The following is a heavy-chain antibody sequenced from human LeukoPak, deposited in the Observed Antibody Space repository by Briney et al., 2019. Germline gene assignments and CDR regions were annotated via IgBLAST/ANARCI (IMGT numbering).Heavy chain of an antibody. CDR1: GFTSSSYA. J-gene: IGHJ4*02. D-gene: IGHD3-10*01. CDR3: ARESIGAFDY. CDR2: ISYDGSNK. Sequence: GGSLRLSCAASGFTSSSYAMHWVRQAPGKGLEWVAVISYDGSNKYYADSVKGRFTISRDNSKNTLYLQMNSLRAEDTAVYYCARESIGAFDYWGQGTLVTVSS. V-gene: IGHV3-30*04.